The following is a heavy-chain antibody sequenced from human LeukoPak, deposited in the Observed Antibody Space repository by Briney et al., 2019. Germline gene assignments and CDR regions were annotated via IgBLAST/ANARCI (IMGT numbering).Heavy chain of an antibody. CDR1: GFTFSSYS. J-gene: IGHJ3*02. CDR3: AREYGGGSYRDDAFDI. V-gene: IGHV3-21*01. Sequence: GGSLRLSXAASGFTFSSYSMNWVRQAPGKGLEWVSSISSSSSYIYYADSVKGRFTISRDNAKNSLYLQMNSLRAEDTAVYYCAREYGGGSYRDDAFDIWGQGTMVTVSS. D-gene: IGHD1-26*01. CDR2: ISSSSSYI.